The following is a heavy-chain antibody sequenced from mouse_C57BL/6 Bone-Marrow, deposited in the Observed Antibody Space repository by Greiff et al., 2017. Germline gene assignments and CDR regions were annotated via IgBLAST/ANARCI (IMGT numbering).Heavy chain of an antibody. V-gene: IGHV14-4*01. CDR3: TTDYGSSPDY. J-gene: IGHJ2*01. D-gene: IGHD1-1*01. Sequence: VQLQQSGAELVRPGASVKLSCTASGFNINDDYMHWVKQRPEQGLEWIGWIDPENGDTEYASKFQGNATITADTSSNTAYLQLSSLTSEDTAVYYCTTDYGSSPDYWGQGTTLTVSS. CDR1: GFNINDDY. CDR2: IDPENGDT.